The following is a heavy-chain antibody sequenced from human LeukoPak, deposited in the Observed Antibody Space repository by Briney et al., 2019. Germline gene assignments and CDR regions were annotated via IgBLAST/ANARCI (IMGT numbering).Heavy chain of an antibody. D-gene: IGHD6-19*01. V-gene: IGHV3-23*01. CDR1: GFTFSSYA. Sequence: GGSLRLSCAASGFTFSSYAMSWVRQAPGKGLEWVSAISSSGGSTYYADSVKGRFTISRDNSKNTLYLQMNSLRAEDTAVYYCAKGKGIAVAGTEFYYYYYYGMDVWGQGTTVTVSS. J-gene: IGHJ6*02. CDR2: ISSSGGST. CDR3: AKGKGIAVAGTEFYYYYYYGMDV.